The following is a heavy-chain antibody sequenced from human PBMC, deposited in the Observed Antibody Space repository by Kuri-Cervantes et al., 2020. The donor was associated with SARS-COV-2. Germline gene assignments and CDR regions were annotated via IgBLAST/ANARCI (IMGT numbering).Heavy chain of an antibody. CDR3: AREGWSGYSHQYYFDY. CDR2: ISGSGGST. D-gene: IGHD3-3*01. J-gene: IGHJ4*02. V-gene: IGHV3-23*01. Sequence: GESLKISCAASAFTFSSCSMNRVRQAPGKGLEWVSAISGSGGSTYYADSVKGRFTISRDNSKNTLYLQMNSLRAEDTAVYYCAREGWSGYSHQYYFDYWSQGTLVTVSS. CDR1: AFTFSSCS.